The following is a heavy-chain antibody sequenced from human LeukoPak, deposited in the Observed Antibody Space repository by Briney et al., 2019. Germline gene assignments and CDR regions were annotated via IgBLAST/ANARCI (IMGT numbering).Heavy chain of an antibody. J-gene: IGHJ6*03. CDR2: INHSGST. Sequence: SSETLSLTCAVYGGSFSGYYWSWIRQPPGKGLEWIGEINHSGSTNYNPSLKSRVTISVDTSKSQFSLKLSSVTAADTAVYYCARAGITMVRGVIINPQAEGRYDHMDVWGKGTTVTVS. D-gene: IGHD3-10*01. V-gene: IGHV4-34*01. CDR1: GGSFSGYY. CDR3: ARAGITMVRGVIINPQAEGRYDHMDV.